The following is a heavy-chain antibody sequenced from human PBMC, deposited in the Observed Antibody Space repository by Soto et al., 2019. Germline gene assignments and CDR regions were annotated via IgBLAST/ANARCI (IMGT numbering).Heavy chain of an antibody. CDR1: GFTFSSYE. D-gene: IGHD6-19*01. CDR2: ISSSGSTI. V-gene: IGHV3-48*03. Sequence: GGSLRLSCAASGFTFSSYEMNWVRQAPGKGLEWVSFISSSGSTIYYADSVKGRFTISRDNAKNSLYLQMNSLRAEDTAVDYCARGLPGIAVAGTAFDIWGQGTMVTVSS. CDR3: ARGLPGIAVAGTAFDI. J-gene: IGHJ3*02.